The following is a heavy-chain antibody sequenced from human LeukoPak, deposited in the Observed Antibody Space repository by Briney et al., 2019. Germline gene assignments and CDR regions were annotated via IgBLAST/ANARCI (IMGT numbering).Heavy chain of an antibody. V-gene: IGHV3-23*01. J-gene: IGHJ3*02. CDR1: GLTFSSYA. D-gene: IGHD3-22*01. Sequence: GGSLRLSCAASGLTFSSYAMSWVRQAPGKGLEWVSAISGSGGSTYYADSVKGRFTISRDNSKNTLYLQMNSLRAEDTAVYYCAKDTVGYYDSSGYQTNDAFDIWGQGTMVTVSS. CDR3: AKDTVGYYDSSGYQTNDAFDI. CDR2: ISGSGGST.